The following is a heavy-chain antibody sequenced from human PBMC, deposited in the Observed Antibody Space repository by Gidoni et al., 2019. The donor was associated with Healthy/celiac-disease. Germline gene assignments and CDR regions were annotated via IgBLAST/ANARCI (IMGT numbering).Heavy chain of an antibody. J-gene: IGHJ1*01. V-gene: IGHV1-69*06. CDR3: ARDEGSSGWLAEYFQH. D-gene: IGHD6-19*01. CDR1: GGTFSSYA. CDR2: IIPIFGTA. Sequence: QVQLVQSGAEVKKPGSSVKVTCKASGGTFSSYAISWVRQAPGQGLEWMGGIIPIFGTANYAQKFQGRVTITADKSTSTAYMELSSLRSEDTAVYYCARDEGSSGWLAEYFQHWGQGTLVTVSS.